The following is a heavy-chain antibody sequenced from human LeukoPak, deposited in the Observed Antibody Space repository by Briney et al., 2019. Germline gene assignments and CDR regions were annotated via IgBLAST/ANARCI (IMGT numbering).Heavy chain of an antibody. CDR2: ISSSGSTI. V-gene: IGHV3-48*04. CDR1: GFTFSNYW. J-gene: IGHJ4*02. D-gene: IGHD2-2*01. Sequence: GGSLRLSCAASGFTFSNYWMSWVRQAPGKGLEWVSYISSSGSTIYYADSVKGRFTISRDNAKNSLYLQMNSLRAEDTAVYYCARQIRTNYFDYWGQGTLVTVSS. CDR3: ARQIRTNYFDY.